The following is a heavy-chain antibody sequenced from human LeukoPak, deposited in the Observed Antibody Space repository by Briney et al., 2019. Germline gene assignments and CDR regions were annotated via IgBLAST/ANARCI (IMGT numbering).Heavy chain of an antibody. D-gene: IGHD3-10*01. Sequence: AGGSLRLSCAASGFTLSSYAMNWVRQAPGKGLEWVAVISYDGSLKFYADSVKGRFTISRDNSQNTLYLQMDSLRTEDTAMYYCAKEDYSGSGSYYSYWGRGTLLTVSS. J-gene: IGHJ4*02. V-gene: IGHV3-30*18. CDR3: AKEDYSGSGSYYSY. CDR1: GFTLSSYA. CDR2: ISYDGSLK.